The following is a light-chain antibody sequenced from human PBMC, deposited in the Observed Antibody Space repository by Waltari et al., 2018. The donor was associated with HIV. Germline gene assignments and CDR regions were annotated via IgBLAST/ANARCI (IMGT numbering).Light chain of an antibody. CDR2: SNN. Sequence: QSVLTQPPSASGTPWQRVTISCSGSSSNLGSNTVHWYQQLPGTAPKLLIYSNNQRPSGVPDRFSGSKSGTSASLAISGLQSEDEADYYCAAWDDSLNGHWVFGGGTKLTVL. CDR3: AAWDDSLNGHWV. V-gene: IGLV1-44*01. CDR1: SSNLGSNT. J-gene: IGLJ3*02.